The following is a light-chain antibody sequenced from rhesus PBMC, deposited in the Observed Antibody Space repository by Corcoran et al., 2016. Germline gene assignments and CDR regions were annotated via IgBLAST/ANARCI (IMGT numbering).Light chain of an antibody. CDR1: ENVNNY. J-gene: IGKJ2*01. V-gene: IGKV1-74*01. CDR2: KAS. CDR3: QHGYGTPYS. Sequence: DIQMTQSPSSLSASVGDRVTITCRASENVNNYLNWYQQKPGKTPNLLIYKASTLQSGVPSRFSGSGSGTAYTFTISCRKPEDVATYYCQHGYGTPYSFGQGTKVEIK.